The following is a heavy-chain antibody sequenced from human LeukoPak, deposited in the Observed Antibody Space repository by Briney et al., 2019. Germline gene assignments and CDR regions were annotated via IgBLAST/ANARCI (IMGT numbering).Heavy chain of an antibody. CDR1: GFTFSSYA. CDR2: ISGSGGGT. D-gene: IGHD1-26*01. J-gene: IGHJ4*02. V-gene: IGHV3-23*01. CDR3: ARSGNYYSFDY. Sequence: PGGSLRLSCTASGFTFSSYAMSWVSQAPGKGLEWVSPISGSGGGTYYTDSVKGRFTISRDNSKNTLYLQMNSLRAEDTAVYYCARSGNYYSFDYWGQGTLVTVSS.